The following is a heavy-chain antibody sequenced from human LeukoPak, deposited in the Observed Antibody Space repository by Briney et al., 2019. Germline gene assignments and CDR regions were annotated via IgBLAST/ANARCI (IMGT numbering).Heavy chain of an antibody. CDR1: GGSISSGGYS. Sequence: PSQTLSLTCAVSGGSISSGGYSWSWIRQPPGKGLEWIGYIYHSGSTDYNPSLKSRVTISVDRSKNQFSLKLSSVTAADTAVYYCARYDSSGLDAFDIWGQGTMVTVSS. CDR2: IYHSGST. CDR3: ARYDSSGLDAFDI. D-gene: IGHD3-22*01. J-gene: IGHJ3*02. V-gene: IGHV4-30-2*01.